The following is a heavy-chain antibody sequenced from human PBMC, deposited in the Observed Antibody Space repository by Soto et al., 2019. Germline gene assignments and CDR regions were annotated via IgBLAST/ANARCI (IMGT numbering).Heavy chain of an antibody. CDR2: INPNSGGT. D-gene: IGHD2-2*01. CDR3: ARRARVPAATANYGMDV. V-gene: IGHV1-2*04. J-gene: IGHJ6*02. CDR1: GYTFTGYY. Sequence: GASVKVSCKASGYTFTGYYMHWVRQAPGQGLEWMGWINPNSGGTNYAQKFQGWVTMTRDTSISTAYMELSRLRSDDTAVYYCARRARVPAATANYGMDVWGQGTTVTVSS.